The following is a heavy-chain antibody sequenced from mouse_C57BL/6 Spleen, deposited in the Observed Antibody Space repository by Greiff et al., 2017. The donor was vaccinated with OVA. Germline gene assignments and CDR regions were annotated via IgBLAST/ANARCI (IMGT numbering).Heavy chain of an antibody. V-gene: IGHV3-6*01. CDR1: GYSITSGYY. Sequence: EVKVEESGPGLVKPSQSLSLTCSVTGYSITSGYYWNWIRQFPGNKLEWMGYISYDGSNNYNPSLKNRTTITRDTSKNLFFLKLNSVTTEDTATYYCARYSSGYPRGFFDYWGQGTTLTVSS. D-gene: IGHD3-2*02. CDR2: ISYDGSN. CDR3: ARYSSGYPRGFFDY. J-gene: IGHJ2*01.